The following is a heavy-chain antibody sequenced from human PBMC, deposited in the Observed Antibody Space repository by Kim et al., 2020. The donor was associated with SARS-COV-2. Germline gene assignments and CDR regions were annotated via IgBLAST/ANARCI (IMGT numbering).Heavy chain of an antibody. CDR2: IRRDGSHT. J-gene: IGHJ6*01. D-gene: IGHD2-2*02. CDR3: SRDISPEYNSYTYY. CDR1: GFTFSTSW. V-gene: IGHV3-7*01. Sequence: GGSLRLSCAASGFTFSTSWMTWVRQAPGKGLEWVANIRRDGSHTHYVDSVHGRFTISSDNAMNSLSLQMNSQRVKDTATDYCSRDISPEYNSYTYY.